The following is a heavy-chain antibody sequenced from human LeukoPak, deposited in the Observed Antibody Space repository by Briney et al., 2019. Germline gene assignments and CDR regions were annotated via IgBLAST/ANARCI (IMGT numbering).Heavy chain of an antibody. D-gene: IGHD3-9*01. J-gene: IGHJ6*03. CDR2: ISAYNGNT. CDR1: GYTFTSYG. V-gene: IGHV1-18*01. CDR3: ARDHLGDFDWLSLYMDV. Sequence: GASVKVSCKASGYTFTSYGISWVRQAPGQGLEWMGWISAYNGNTNYAQKLQGRVTMTTDTSTSTAYMELRSLRSDDTAVYYCARDHLGDFDWLSLYMDVWGKGTTVTISS.